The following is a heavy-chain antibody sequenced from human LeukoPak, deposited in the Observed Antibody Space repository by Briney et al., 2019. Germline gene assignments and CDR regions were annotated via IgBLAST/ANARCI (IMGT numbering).Heavy chain of an antibody. V-gene: IGHV4-4*02. Sequence: PSGTLSLTCAVSGDSISSSYWWSWVRQPPGKGLEWIGEIYHSGSTNYNLSLKSRVTISVDKSKNQFSLNLSSVTAADTAVYYCASGDYDILTGYYNGPAYWGQGTLVTVSS. CDR2: IYHSGST. CDR1: GDSISSSYW. D-gene: IGHD3-9*01. J-gene: IGHJ4*02. CDR3: ASGDYDILTGYYNGPAY.